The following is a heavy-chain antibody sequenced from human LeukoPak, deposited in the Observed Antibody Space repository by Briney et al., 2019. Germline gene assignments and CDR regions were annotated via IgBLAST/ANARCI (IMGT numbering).Heavy chain of an antibody. CDR3: AKDQAAAGTSFDY. D-gene: IGHD6-13*01. CDR1: GFTFSDYY. J-gene: IGHJ4*02. CDR2: IRYDGSNK. Sequence: PGGSLRLSCAASGFTFSDYYMSWIRQAPGKGLEWVAFIRYDGSNKYYADSVKGRFTISRDNSKNTLYLQMNSLRAEDTAVYYCAKDQAAAGTSFDYWGQGTLVTVSS. V-gene: IGHV3-30*02.